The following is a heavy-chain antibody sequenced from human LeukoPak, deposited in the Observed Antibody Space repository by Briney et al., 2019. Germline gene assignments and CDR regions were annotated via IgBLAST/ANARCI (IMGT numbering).Heavy chain of an antibody. CDR1: GGSISTSSYY. Sequence: PSETLSLTCTVSGGSISTSSYYWGWVRQPPGKGLEWIGNIFYSGSTYYSPSLKSRVTISVDTSKNQFSLKLSSVTAADTAVYYCARGGSSGSYPSEIDYWGQGTLVTVSS. J-gene: IGHJ4*02. D-gene: IGHD1-26*01. CDR2: IFYSGST. CDR3: ARGGSSGSYPSEIDY. V-gene: IGHV4-39*07.